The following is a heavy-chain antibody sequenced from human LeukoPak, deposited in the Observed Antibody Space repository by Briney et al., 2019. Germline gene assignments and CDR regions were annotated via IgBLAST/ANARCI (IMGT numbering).Heavy chain of an antibody. CDR3: ARASLYDILTGYYTPYYFDY. CDR2: IYSGGST. V-gene: IGHV3-53*01. D-gene: IGHD3-9*01. J-gene: IGHJ4*02. CDR1: GFTVSSNY. Sequence: GGSLRLSCAASGFTVSSNYMSWVRQASGKGLEWVSVIYSGGSTYYADSVKGRFTISRDNSKNTLYLQMNSLRAEDTAVYYCARASLYDILTGYYTPYYFDYWGQGTLVTVSS.